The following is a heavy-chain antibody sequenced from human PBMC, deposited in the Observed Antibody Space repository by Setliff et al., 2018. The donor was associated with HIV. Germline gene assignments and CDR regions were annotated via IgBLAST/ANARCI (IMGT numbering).Heavy chain of an antibody. CDR2: INHSGST. CDR1: GGSFSGYY. Sequence: PSETLSLTCAVYGGSFSGYYWSWIRQAPGKGLEWIGEINHSGSTNYSPSLKSRVTISLDTSQNQFSLKLSSVTAADTAVYYCARHGQDYQLGYYYYYMDVWGKGTTVTVSS. CDR3: ARHGQDYQLGYYYYYMDV. D-gene: IGHD2-2*01. J-gene: IGHJ6*03. V-gene: IGHV4-34*01.